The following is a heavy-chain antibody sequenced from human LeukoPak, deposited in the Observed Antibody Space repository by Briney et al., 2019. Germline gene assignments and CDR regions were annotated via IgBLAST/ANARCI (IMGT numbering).Heavy chain of an antibody. CDR3: ARGRYCSDGSCYGGY. CDR2: IHTNTGNP. CDR1: GYTFTSYA. J-gene: IGHJ4*02. Sequence: GASAKVSCKASGYTFTSYAISWVRQAPGQGLEWMGWIHTNTGNPTYAQGFTGRFVFSLDTSVSTAYMQIGSLKAEDTAIYYCARGRYCSDGSCYGGYWGQGSLLTVSS. D-gene: IGHD2-15*01. V-gene: IGHV7-4-1*01.